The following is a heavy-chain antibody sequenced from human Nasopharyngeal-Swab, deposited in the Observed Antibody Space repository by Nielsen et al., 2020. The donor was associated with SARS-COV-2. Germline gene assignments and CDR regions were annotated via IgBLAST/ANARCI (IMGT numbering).Heavy chain of an antibody. J-gene: IGHJ3*02. CDR2: INIDGSVT. D-gene: IGHD6-19*01. Sequence: GESLKISCTASGYTFSSYWMHWVRQVPGKGLVWVSRINIDGSVTDYADSVKGRFTISRDNARNTLYLQMNSLRGEDTAVYYCARDLYSSGWYSGAFDIWGQGTMVTVSS. CDR3: ARDLYSSGWYSGAFDI. V-gene: IGHV3-74*01. CDR1: GYTFSSYW.